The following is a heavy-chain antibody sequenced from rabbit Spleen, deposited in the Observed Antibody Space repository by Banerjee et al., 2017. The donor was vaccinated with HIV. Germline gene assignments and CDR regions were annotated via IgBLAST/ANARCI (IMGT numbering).Heavy chain of an antibody. V-gene: IGHV1S45*01. CDR1: GLDFSSSYW. D-gene: IGHD6-1*01. CDR3: ARGVNSNGDGWNL. CDR2: IYGGDGRT. Sequence: EQLEESGGGLVKPEGSLTLTCTASGLDFSSSYWICWVRQAPGKGPEWIACIYGGDGRTLHANWAKGRFTASKTSSTTVTLQMTSLTAADTATYFCARGVNSNGDGWNLWGPGTLVTVS. J-gene: IGHJ4*01.